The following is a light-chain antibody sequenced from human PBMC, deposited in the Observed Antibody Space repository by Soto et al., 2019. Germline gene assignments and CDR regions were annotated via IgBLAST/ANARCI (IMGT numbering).Light chain of an antibody. V-gene: IGKV3-15*01. CDR2: GAA. Sequence: EIVMTQSPATLSVSPGERATLSCRASQSFSSNLAWYQQKPGQAPRLLIYGAATRATGIPARFSGSGSGTEFTLTISSLQSEDSAVYFCQQYNPWPWTFGRGTKVEI. J-gene: IGKJ1*01. CDR1: QSFSSN. CDR3: QQYNPWPWT.